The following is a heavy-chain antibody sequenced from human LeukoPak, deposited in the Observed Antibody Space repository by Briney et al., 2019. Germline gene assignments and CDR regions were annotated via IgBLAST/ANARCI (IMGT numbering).Heavy chain of an antibody. J-gene: IGHJ6*03. CDR2: IYYSGST. CDR1: GDSISSSSYY. D-gene: IGHD3-3*01. CDR3: ASVRFGVDITYYYYYMDV. Sequence: SETLSLTCTVSGDSISSSSYYWGWIRQPPGKGLEWIGSIYYSGSTYYNPSLKSRVTISVDTSKNQFSLKLSSVTAADTAVYYCASVRFGVDITYYYYYMDVWGKGTTVTVSS. V-gene: IGHV4-39*01.